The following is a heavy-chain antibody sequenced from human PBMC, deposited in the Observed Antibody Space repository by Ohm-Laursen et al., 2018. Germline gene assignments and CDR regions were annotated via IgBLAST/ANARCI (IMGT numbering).Heavy chain of an antibody. CDR2: ISSSSSYI. CDR3: PRPDGYNFAY. CDR1: GFTFSSYS. J-gene: IGHJ4*02. D-gene: IGHD5-24*01. Sequence: SLRLSCAASGFTFSSYSMNWVRQAPGKGLEWVSSISSSSSYIYYADSVKGRFTFSRDNAKNSLYLQKNSLRAEDTAVYYCPRPDGYNFAYWGQGTLVTVSS. V-gene: IGHV3-21*01.